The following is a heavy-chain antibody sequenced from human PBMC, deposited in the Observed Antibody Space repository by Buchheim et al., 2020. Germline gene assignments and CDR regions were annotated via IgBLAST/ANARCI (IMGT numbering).Heavy chain of an antibody. J-gene: IGHJ4*02. V-gene: IGHV4-4*02. CDR2: IYHSGST. Sequence: QVQLQESGPGLVKPSGTLSLTCAVSGGSFSSNNWWSWVRQPPGKGLEWIGEIYHSGSTSYNPSLESRVTISVDKSKNQFSLKLNSVTAADTAAYYCARVLLGSTNYFDYWGPGTL. D-gene: IGHD2-2*01. CDR3: ARVLLGSTNYFDY. CDR1: GGSFSSNNW.